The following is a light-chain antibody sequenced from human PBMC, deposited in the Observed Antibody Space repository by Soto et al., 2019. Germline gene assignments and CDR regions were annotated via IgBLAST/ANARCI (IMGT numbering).Light chain of an antibody. CDR1: QSVDNN. CDR3: QQFYTWPQT. V-gene: IGKV3-15*01. Sequence: ETVLTQSPATLSVSPGERATLSCRASQSVDNNLAWYQQKPGQAPRLLIYGASTRATGIPARFSGSGSGTDFTLTISSLQSEDFAAYFCQQFYTWPQTFGHGTREEI. J-gene: IGKJ1*01. CDR2: GAS.